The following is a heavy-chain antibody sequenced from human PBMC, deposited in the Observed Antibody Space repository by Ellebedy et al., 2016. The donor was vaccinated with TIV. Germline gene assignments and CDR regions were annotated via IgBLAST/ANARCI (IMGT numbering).Heavy chain of an antibody. CDR3: ARHDYGSGSYYSPEFDY. J-gene: IGHJ4*02. V-gene: IGHV3-33*01. D-gene: IGHD3-10*01. CDR2: LWSDGSNK. CDR1: GFTFSSYV. Sequence: GESLKISXAASGFTFSSYVMHRVRQAPGKGLEWVAVLWSDGSNKAYADSVKGRFTISRDTSKNTLYLQMNSLRAEDTAVYYCARHDYGSGSYYSPEFDYWGQGTLVTVSS.